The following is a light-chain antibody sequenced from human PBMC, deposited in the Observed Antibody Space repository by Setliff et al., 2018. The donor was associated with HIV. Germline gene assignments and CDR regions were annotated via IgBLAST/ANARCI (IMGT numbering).Light chain of an antibody. CDR2: QAT. V-gene: IGLV2-23*01. CDR3: CSNTGSNTYV. CDR1: SSDVGRYNL. Sequence: ALTQPASVSGSPGQSITTSCTGTSSDVGRYNLVSWYQQHLGKAPKLMIYQATKRPSGVSNRFSGSKSGNTASLTISGLQAEDEADYYCCSNTGSNTYVFGTGTKVTVL. J-gene: IGLJ1*01.